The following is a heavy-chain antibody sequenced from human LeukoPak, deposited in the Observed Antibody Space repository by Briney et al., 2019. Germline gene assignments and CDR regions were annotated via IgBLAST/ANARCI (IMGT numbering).Heavy chain of an antibody. J-gene: IGHJ4*02. V-gene: IGHV4-4*07. CDR1: GGSISSYY. Sequence: SETLSLTCTVSGGSISSYYWSWIRQPAGKGLEWIGRIYTSRSTNYNPSLKSRVTMSVDTSKNQFSLKLSSVTAADTAVYYCARSDLYGDYPPGKYWGQGTLVTVSS. CDR2: IYTSRST. D-gene: IGHD4-17*01. CDR3: ARSDLYGDYPPGKY.